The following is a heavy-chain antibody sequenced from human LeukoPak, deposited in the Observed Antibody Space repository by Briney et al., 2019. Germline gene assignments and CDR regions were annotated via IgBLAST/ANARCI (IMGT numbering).Heavy chain of an antibody. CDR1: GYSISSGYY. CDR2: IYHSGST. CDR3: ARRIVVPEIGFDP. J-gene: IGHJ5*02. Sequence: PSETLSLTCTVSGYSISSGYYWGWIRQPPGKGLEWIGSIYHSGSTYYNPSLKSRVTISVDTSKNQFSLKLSSVTAADTAVYYCARRIVVPEIGFDPWGQGTLVTVSS. V-gene: IGHV4-38-2*02. D-gene: IGHD2-2*01.